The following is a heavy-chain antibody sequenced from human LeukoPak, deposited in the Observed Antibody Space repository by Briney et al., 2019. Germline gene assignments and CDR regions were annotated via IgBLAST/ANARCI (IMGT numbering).Heavy chain of an antibody. CDR3: ARSSGIYWYFDL. CDR2: INTSGST. CDR1: GGSISGGTYY. V-gene: IGHV4-61*02. Sequence: SETLSLTCTVSGGSISGGTYYWSWIRQTAGKGLEWIGRINTSGSTNYNPSLKSRVTISVDTSKNQFSLKLSSVTAADTAVYYCARSSGIYWYFDLWGRGTLVTVSS. J-gene: IGHJ2*01. D-gene: IGHD1-14*01.